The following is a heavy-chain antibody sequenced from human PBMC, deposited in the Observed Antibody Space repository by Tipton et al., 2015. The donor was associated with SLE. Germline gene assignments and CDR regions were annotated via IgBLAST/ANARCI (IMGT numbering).Heavy chain of an antibody. CDR1: GGSVISYY. D-gene: IGHD3-9*01. J-gene: IGHJ4*02. Sequence: TLSLTCSVSGGSVISYYWSWIRQPPGKGLEWIGYIYYGGSTNYNPSLKSRVTISVDTSKNQFSLKLSSVTAADTAVYYCARLSNNDRRYFDYWGQGTLVTVSS. CDR2: IYYGGST. V-gene: IGHV4-59*08. CDR3: ARLSNNDRRYFDY.